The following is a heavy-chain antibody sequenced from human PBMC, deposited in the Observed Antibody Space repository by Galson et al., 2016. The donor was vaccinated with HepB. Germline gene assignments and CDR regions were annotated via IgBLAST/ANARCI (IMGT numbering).Heavy chain of an antibody. CDR3: SRGVYGDHVWFDY. J-gene: IGHJ4*02. CDR2: TRGSGGVI. V-gene: IGHV3-23*01. Sequence: SLRLSCEGSGFTFRTYAMNWVRQAPGKGQLWVSSTRGSGGVIDYADSVKGRFTISRDNSKNTLFLQMNTLRAEDTAVYYCSRGVYGDHVWFDYWGQGTLVTVSS. CDR1: GFTFRTYA. D-gene: IGHD4-17*01.